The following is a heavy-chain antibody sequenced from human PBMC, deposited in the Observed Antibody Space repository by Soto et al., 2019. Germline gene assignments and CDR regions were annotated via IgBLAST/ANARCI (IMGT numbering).Heavy chain of an antibody. D-gene: IGHD3-3*01. V-gene: IGHV3-23*01. CDR1: GFTFSSHA. Sequence: EVQLLESGGGLVQPGGSLRLSCAASGFTFSSHAMSWVRQAPGKGLEWVSAISGSGVSTYYADSVKGRFTISRDNSKNTLYLHRSSLRAEDTAVYYCAKDQSGVYDFWTGYDYWGQGTLVTVSS. CDR2: ISGSGVST. J-gene: IGHJ4*02. CDR3: AKDQSGVYDFWTGYDY.